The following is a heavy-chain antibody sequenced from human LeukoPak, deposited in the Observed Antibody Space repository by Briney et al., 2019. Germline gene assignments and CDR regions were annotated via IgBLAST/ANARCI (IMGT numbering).Heavy chain of an antibody. CDR3: ARDVWRCSNGACYTALDN. Sequence: GGSLRLSCAASGFTFRSYAMTWVRQAPAKGLQWVSTISYSGNTTYYAVSVRGRFTISRDNSKNTLYQQMDSLSAEDTAVYFCARDVWRCSNGACYTALDNWGQGILVTVSS. V-gene: IGHV3-23*01. CDR2: ISYSGNTT. D-gene: IGHD2-8*01. J-gene: IGHJ4*02. CDR1: GFTFRSYA.